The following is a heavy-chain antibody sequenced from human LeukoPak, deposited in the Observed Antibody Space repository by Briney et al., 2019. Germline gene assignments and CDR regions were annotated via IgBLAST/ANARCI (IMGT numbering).Heavy chain of an antibody. CDR2: IYYSGST. CDR3: ARALAAAVPIDY. CDR1: GGSISSGGYY. Sequence: SETLSLTCTVSGGSISSGGYYWTWIRQPPGKGLEWIGYIYYSGSTNYNPSLKSRVTISVDTSKNQFSLKLSSVTAADTAVYYCARALAAAVPIDYWGQGTLVTVSS. J-gene: IGHJ4*02. V-gene: IGHV4-61*08. D-gene: IGHD6-13*01.